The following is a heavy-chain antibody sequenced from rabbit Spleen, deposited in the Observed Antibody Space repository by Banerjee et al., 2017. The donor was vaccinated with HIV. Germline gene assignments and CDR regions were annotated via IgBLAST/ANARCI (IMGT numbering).Heavy chain of an antibody. CDR2: IDPIFGGT. CDR3: VRNSGWGVSYFTL. Sequence: EQLLESGGGLVKPEGSLKLSCTASGFSFSNKAVMCWVRQAPGKGLEWIGYIDPIFGGTYYASWVNGRFSISRENTQNTVSLQLNSLTVADTATYFCVRNSGWGVSYFTLWGPGTLVTVS. J-gene: IGHJ4*01. D-gene: IGHD4-1*01. CDR1: GFSFSNKA. V-gene: IGHV1S47*01.